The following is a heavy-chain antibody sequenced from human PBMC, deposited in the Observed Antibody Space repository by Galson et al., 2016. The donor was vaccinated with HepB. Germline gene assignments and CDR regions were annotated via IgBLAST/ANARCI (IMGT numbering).Heavy chain of an antibody. V-gene: IGHV3-21*01. D-gene: IGHD5-12*01. CDR2: ISSSSSYI. Sequence: SLRLSCAASGFTFSSYAMSWVRQAPGKGLEWVSGISSSSSYIYYADSVKGRFTISRDNAKNSLYLQMNSLRAEDTAVYYCARAGNSGFRGVYFDYWGQGTLVTVSS. J-gene: IGHJ4*02. CDR3: ARAGNSGFRGVYFDY. CDR1: GFTFSSYA.